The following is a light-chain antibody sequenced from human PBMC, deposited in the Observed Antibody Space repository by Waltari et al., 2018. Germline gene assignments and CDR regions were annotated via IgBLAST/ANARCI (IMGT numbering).Light chain of an antibody. CDR1: QGISSA. Sequence: AIQLTQSPSSLAASVGDRVTITCRASQGISSAVAWYQQKPGKVPNLLIYHASRLERGVPSRFSGSTSGTDFTLTISSLQPEDFATYYCQHLTAFGPGTKVDI. CDR3: QHLTA. CDR2: HAS. V-gene: IGKV1-13*02. J-gene: IGKJ3*01.